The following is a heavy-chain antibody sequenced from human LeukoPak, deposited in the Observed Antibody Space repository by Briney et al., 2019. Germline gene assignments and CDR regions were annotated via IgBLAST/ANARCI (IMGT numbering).Heavy chain of an antibody. CDR3: GRGQKSALTYGSGTYAYYFDY. D-gene: IGHD3-10*01. Sequence: ASVKVSCKASGYTFSSYDINWVRQATGQGLEWMGWMNPNSGNTGYAQKFQGRVTMTRNTSISTAYMELSSLRSEDTAVYYCGRGQKSALTYGSGTYAYYFDYWGQGTLVTVSS. CDR2: MNPNSGNT. J-gene: IGHJ4*02. CDR1: GYTFSSYD. V-gene: IGHV1-8*01.